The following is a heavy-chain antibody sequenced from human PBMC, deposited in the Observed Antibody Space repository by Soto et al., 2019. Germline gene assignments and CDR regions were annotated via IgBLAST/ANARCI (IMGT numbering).Heavy chain of an antibody. CDR1: GYTFTSYY. CDR3: ARNMDYYYGPGSGNGHGF. V-gene: IGHV1-2*02. CDR2: INPKFGDT. J-gene: IGHJ6*02. D-gene: IGHD3-10*01. Sequence: QVQLVQSGAEMKEPGDSVRVSCEASGYTFTSYYIHWVRQAPGQGLEWMGWINPKFGDTTYAQDFQGRVSMTRDMSISIVYMELSRLTVDDTAIYYCARNMDYYYGPGSGNGHGFWGQGTTVTVFS.